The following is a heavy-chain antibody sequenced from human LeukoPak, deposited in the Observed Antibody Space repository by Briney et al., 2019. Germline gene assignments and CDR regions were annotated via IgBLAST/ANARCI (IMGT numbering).Heavy chain of an antibody. Sequence: GGSLRLSCAASEFTFSSYAMSWVRQAPGKGLEWVSAISGSGGSTYYADSVKGRFTISRDNSKNTLYLRMNSLRAEDTAVYHCAKERLIFGVVGASSFDYWGQGTLVTVSS. V-gene: IGHV3-23*01. CDR1: EFTFSSYA. CDR3: AKERLIFGVVGASSFDY. D-gene: IGHD3-3*01. CDR2: ISGSGGST. J-gene: IGHJ4*02.